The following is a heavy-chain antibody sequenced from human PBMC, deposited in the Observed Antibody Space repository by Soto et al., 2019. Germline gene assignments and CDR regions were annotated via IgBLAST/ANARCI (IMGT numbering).Heavy chain of an antibody. CDR1: RGSIKSDHW. V-gene: IGHV4-4*02. J-gene: IGHJ4*02. CDR3: ARQGSY. Sequence: PSETLSLTCDVSRGSIKSDHWWTWVRQSPGKGLEWIGEIYHSGSAFSNPSLKSRINISADPSKNQVSLTLTSVTAADTAVYYCARQGSYWGQGALVTVSS. CDR2: IYHSGSA.